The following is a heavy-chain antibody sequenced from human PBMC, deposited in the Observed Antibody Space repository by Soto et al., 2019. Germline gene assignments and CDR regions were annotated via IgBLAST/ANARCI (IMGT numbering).Heavy chain of an antibody. D-gene: IGHD3-10*01. CDR1: GLTFSRFA. CDR3: AKDKGPGSYTNWCFDV. Sequence: EVQVLQSGGGLAQPGGSLRLSCAASGLTFSRFAMSWVRQAPGKGLEWVATIHGSGAITNYADSVRGRFTISSDNSKDTMYLQLNTLRVEDTAVYYCAKDKGPGSYTNWCFDVWGRGTLVTVSS. V-gene: IGHV3-23*01. CDR2: IHGSGAIT. J-gene: IGHJ2*01.